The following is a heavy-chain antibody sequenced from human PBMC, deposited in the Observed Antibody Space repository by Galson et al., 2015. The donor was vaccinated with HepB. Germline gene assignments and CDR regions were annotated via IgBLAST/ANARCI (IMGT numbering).Heavy chain of an antibody. V-gene: IGHV4-34*01. J-gene: IGHJ6*02. CDR2: INHSGST. D-gene: IGHD3-22*01. CDR3: ARVGYDSSGYYSYYYYYYGMDV. Sequence: SETLSLTCAVYGGSFSGYYWSWIRQPPGKGLEWLGEINHSGSTNYNPSLKSRVTISVDTSKNQFSLKLSSVTAADTAVYYCARVGYDSSGYYSYYYYYYGMDVWGQGTTVTVSS. CDR1: GGSFSGYY.